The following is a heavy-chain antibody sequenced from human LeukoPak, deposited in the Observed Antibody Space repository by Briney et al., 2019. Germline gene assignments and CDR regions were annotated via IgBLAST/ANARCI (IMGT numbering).Heavy chain of an antibody. D-gene: IGHD3-10*01. CDR1: GGSFSGYY. Sequence: SETLPLTCAVYGGSFSGYYWSWIRQPPGKGLEWIGEISHGGSTNYNPSLKSRVTISVDTSKNQFSLRLSSVTAADTAVYYCARRDSYYGSGTYPPGLDYWGQGTLVTVSS. J-gene: IGHJ4*02. CDR2: ISHGGST. V-gene: IGHV4-34*01. CDR3: ARRDSYYGSGTYPPGLDY.